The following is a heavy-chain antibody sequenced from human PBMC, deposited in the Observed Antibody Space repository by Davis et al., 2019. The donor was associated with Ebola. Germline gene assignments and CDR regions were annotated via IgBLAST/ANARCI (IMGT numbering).Heavy chain of an antibody. CDR3: AREEVGRGYYGSVIGY. Sequence: ASVKVSCKASGYTFTSYDINWVRQATGQGLEWMGWMNPNSGNTGYAQKFQGRVTMTRNTSISTAYMELSSLRSEDTAVYYCAREEVGRGYYGSVIGYWGQGTLVTVSS. D-gene: IGHD3-10*01. V-gene: IGHV1-8*01. J-gene: IGHJ4*02. CDR1: GYTFTSYD. CDR2: MNPNSGNT.